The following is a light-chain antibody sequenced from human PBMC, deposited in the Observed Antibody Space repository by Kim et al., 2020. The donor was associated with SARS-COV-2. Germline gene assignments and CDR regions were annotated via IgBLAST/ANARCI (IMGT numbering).Light chain of an antibody. V-gene: IGKV1-27*01. J-gene: IGKJ1*01. CDR2: AAS. CDR1: QGLSNF. CDR3: QRYNSAPWT. Sequence: DIQMTQSPSSVSASVGDRVTITCRSSQGLSNFLAWYQQKPGKVPKLLIYAASVLQSGVPSRFSGRGSGTDFTLTISSLQPEDVATYYCQRYNSAPWTFGQGTKVEIK.